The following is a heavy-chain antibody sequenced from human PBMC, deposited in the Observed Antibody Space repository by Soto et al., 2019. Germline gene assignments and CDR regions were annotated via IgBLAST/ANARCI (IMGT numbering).Heavy chain of an antibody. Sequence: QVRLVLSGDELKKPGASMKVSCKASGYAFSDHGISWVRQAPGQGLEWIVWISAYNGNTNYAQKFPGRVTVTTDASTATAYMEVRSLTSDDTAVYYCARDHRYSSSFFDSWSQGTLITVSS. V-gene: IGHV1-18*04. CDR1: GYAFSDHG. D-gene: IGHD6-6*01. J-gene: IGHJ4*02. CDR2: ISAYNGNT. CDR3: ARDHRYSSSFFDS.